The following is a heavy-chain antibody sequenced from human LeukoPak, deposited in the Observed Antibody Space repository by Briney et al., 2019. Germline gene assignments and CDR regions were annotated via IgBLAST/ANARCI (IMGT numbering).Heavy chain of an antibody. CDR1: GFTVSSNY. CDR3: ARIGDTVTTWFDP. D-gene: IGHD4-11*01. CDR2: IYSGGST. J-gene: IGHJ5*02. V-gene: IGHV3-53*04. Sequence: GGSLRLSCAASGFTVSSNYMSWVRQAPGKGLEWVSVIYSGGSTYYADSVKGRFTISRHNSKNTLYLQMNSLRAEDTAVYCCARIGDTVTTWFDPWGQGTLVTVSS.